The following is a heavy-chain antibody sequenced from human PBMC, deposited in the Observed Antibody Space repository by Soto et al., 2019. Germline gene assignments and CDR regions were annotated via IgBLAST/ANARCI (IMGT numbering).Heavy chain of an antibody. CDR1: GGSISSGVYY. J-gene: IGHJ5*02. CDR3: ARVGAEYNWFDP. Sequence: SETLSLTCTVSGGSISSGVYYWSWIRHHPGKGLEWIGYIYYSGSTYYNPSLKSRVTISVDTSKNQFSLKLSSVTAADTAVYYCARVGAEYNWFDPWGQATLVTVSS. V-gene: IGHV4-31*03. CDR2: IYYSGST. D-gene: IGHD1-26*01.